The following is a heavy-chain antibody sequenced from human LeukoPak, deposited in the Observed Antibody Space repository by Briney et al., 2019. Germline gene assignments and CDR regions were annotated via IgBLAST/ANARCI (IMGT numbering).Heavy chain of an antibody. CDR1: GYTFTSYA. V-gene: IGHV1-69*06. D-gene: IGHD6-13*01. CDR3: ARTRSSSSSWYGQFDY. J-gene: IGHJ4*02. CDR2: IIPIFGTA. Sequence: ASVKVSCKASGYTFTSYAISWVRQAPGQGLEWMGGIIPIFGTANYAQKFQGRVTITADKSTSTAYMELSSLRSEDTAVYYCARTRSSSSSWYGQFDYWGQGTLVTVSS.